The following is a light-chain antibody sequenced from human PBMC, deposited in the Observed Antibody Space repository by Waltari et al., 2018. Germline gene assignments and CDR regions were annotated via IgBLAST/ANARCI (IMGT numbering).Light chain of an antibody. CDR1: SSDVGTYNL. Sequence: QSALTQPASVSGSPGQSITISCTGTSSDVGTYNLVSWYQHHPDKAPKLMIYEVSQRPAGISKCFSVSKSGNTPALTISGLQAEDEADYYCCSYVGSSTWVFGGGPKLTVL. CDR3: CSYVGSSTWV. CDR2: EVS. V-gene: IGLV2-23*02. J-gene: IGLJ3*02.